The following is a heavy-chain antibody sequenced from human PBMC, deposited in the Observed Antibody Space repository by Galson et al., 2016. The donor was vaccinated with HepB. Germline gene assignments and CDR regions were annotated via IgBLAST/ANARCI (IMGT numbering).Heavy chain of an antibody. D-gene: IGHD2/OR15-2a*01. CDR2: ISAYNHNT. CDR3: ARSPSMSGYGYYDY. V-gene: IGHV1-18*01. J-gene: IGHJ4*02. CDR1: GYTFTSYG. Sequence: SVKVSCKASGYTFTSYGISWVRQAPGQGLEWRGWISAYNHNTHYEQNLQDRVTLTTESSTSTAYMEMRSLRSDDTAVYYSARSPSMSGYGYYDYWGQGTLGTVSS.